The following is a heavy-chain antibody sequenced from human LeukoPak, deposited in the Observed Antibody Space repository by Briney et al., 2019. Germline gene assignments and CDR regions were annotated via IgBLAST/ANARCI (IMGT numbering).Heavy chain of an antibody. Sequence: GGSLRLSCAASGFTVSNNYISWVRQAPGKGLEWVSAISGSGGSTYYADSVKGRFTISRDNSKNTLYLQMNSLRAEDTAVYYCAKTAPLDWFDPWGQGTLVTVSS. J-gene: IGHJ5*02. V-gene: IGHV3-23*01. CDR2: ISGSGGST. CDR1: GFTVSNNY. CDR3: AKTAPLDWFDP.